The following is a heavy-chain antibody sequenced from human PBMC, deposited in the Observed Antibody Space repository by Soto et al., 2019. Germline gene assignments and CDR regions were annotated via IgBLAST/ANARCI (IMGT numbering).Heavy chain of an antibody. D-gene: IGHD1-20*01. J-gene: IGHJ6*03. Sequence: GGSLRLSCVASGFTFSSYGMHWVRQAPGKGLEWVAVISYDGNNKYYADSVKGRFTISRDNSKNTLYLQMNSLRAEDTAVYYCAREPGVTGTTGYYYYYYMDVWGKGTTVTVSS. CDR1: GFTFSSYG. V-gene: IGHV3-30*03. CDR2: ISYDGNNK. CDR3: AREPGVTGTTGYYYYYYMDV.